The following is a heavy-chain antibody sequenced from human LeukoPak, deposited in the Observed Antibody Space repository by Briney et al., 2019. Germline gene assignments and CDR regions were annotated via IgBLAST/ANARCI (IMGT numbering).Heavy chain of an antibody. Sequence: GGSLRLSCAASGFTFSSYGMHWVRQAPGKGLEWVAFIRYDGSNKYYADSVKGRFTISRDNSKNTLYLQMNSLRAEDTAVYYCAKDYLGGWELPGTFDYWGQGTLVTVSS. CDR3: AKDYLGGWELPGTFDY. J-gene: IGHJ4*02. CDR2: IRYDGSNK. V-gene: IGHV3-30*02. D-gene: IGHD1-26*01. CDR1: GFTFSSYG.